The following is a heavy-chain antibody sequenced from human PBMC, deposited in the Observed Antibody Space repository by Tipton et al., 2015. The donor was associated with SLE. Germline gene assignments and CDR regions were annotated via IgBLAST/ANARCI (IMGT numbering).Heavy chain of an antibody. CDR2: IYSGGST. D-gene: IGHD6-19*01. V-gene: IGHV3-53*05. CDR1: GFTFSSYE. Sequence: AVSGFTFSSYEMNWVRQAPGKGLEWVSVIYSGGSTYYADSVKGRFTISRDNSKNTLYLQMNSLRAEDTAVYYCARDAYSSGWHDAFDIWGQGTMVTVSS. J-gene: IGHJ3*02. CDR3: ARDAYSSGWHDAFDI.